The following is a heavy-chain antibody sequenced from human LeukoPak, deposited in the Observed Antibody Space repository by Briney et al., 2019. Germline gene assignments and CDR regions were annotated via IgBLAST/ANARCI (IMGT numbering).Heavy chain of an antibody. D-gene: IGHD3-9*01. CDR2: FDPEDGET. V-gene: IGHV1-24*01. CDR1: GYTLTELS. CDR3: ATDILTGYSPSVDY. Sequence: GASVKVSCKVSGYTLTELSMHWVRQAPGKGLVWMGGFDPEDGETIYAQKFQGRVTMTEDTSTDTAYMELSSLRSEDTAVYYCATDILTGYSPSVDYWGQGTLVTVSS. J-gene: IGHJ4*02.